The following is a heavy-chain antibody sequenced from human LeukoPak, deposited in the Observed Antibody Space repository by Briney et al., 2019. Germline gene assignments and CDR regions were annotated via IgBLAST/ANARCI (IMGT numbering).Heavy chain of an antibody. J-gene: IGHJ4*02. CDR3: ARGGIVVVVYFDF. CDR1: GYSISNDHD. Sequence: PAETLSLTCVVSGYSISNDHDWGWLRQPPGKGLERIGSVYHTESPYYNPSLKSRVTISVDTSKNQLSMKLRSVTAADTAVYYCARGGIVVVVYFDFWGKGTLVTVSS. CDR2: VYHTESP. D-gene: IGHD2-2*01. V-gene: IGHV4-38-2*01.